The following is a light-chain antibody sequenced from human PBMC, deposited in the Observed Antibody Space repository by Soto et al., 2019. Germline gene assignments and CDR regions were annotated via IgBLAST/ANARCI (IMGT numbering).Light chain of an antibody. CDR1: QSVNIY. J-gene: IGKJ4*01. Sequence: EIVMTQSPATLSVSPGGRATLSCRASQSVNIYLAWYQQTPGQAPRLLIFGASYRATGIPARFSGSGSGTEFNLTISSLQSEDFAVYFCQQYDDWLRLTFGGGTKVDI. V-gene: IGKV3D-15*01. CDR3: QQYDDWLRLT. CDR2: GAS.